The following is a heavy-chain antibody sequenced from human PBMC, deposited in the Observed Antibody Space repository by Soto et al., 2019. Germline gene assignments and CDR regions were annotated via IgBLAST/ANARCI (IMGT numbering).Heavy chain of an antibody. CDR3: ARLGGYYQSLDS. CDR2: IHDSGST. V-gene: IGHV4-4*02. J-gene: IGHJ5*01. D-gene: IGHD3-22*01. CDR1: GASIGTSNW. Sequence: SETLSLTCAVSGASIGTSNWWSWVRQSPGKGLEWIGEIHDSGSTESNPSLKSRVTISLDKSKNQFSLNVSSVTAADTAVYYCARLGGYYQSLDSWGQGTLVTVSS.